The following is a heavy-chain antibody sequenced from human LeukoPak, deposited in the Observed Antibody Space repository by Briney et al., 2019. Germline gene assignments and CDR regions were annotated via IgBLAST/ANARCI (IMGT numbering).Heavy chain of an antibody. CDR2: INPNSGGT. V-gene: IGHV1-2*02. Sequence: ASVKVSCKASGYTFTGYYMHWVRQAPGQGLEWMGWINPNSGGTNYAQKFQGRVTMTRDTSISTAYMELSRLRSDDTAVYYCARDHKWGYSSGWYFYWGQGTLVTVSS. CDR1: GYTFTGYY. J-gene: IGHJ4*02. D-gene: IGHD6-19*01. CDR3: ARDHKWGYSSGWYFY.